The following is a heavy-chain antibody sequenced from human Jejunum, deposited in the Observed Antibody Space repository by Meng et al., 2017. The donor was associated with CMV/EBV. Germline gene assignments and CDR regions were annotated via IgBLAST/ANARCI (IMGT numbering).Heavy chain of an antibody. Sequence: FGFPVRGCYMSWIRQAAGKGREWVSYISSSGSTIYHADSVKGRCTISRDNANKSLSLQMNSLRAEDTAVYYCARTRTYSSNWYVDYWGQGTLVTVSS. J-gene: IGHJ4*02. CDR2: ISSSGSTI. CDR3: ARTRTYSSNWYVDY. V-gene: IGHV3-11*01. CDR1: GFPVRGCY. D-gene: IGHD6-13*01.